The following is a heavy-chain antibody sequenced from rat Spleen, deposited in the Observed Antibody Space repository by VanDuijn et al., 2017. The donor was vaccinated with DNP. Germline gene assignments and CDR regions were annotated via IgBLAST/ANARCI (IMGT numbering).Heavy chain of an antibody. D-gene: IGHD1-4*01. CDR1: GFTFSSFP. J-gene: IGHJ3*01. Sequence: EVQLVESGGGLVQPGGSMKLSCTASGFTFSSFPMAWVRQAPTKGLEWVAIISTTGTKTDYRDSVKGRFTVSRDNARGILYLQMNSLTSEDTATYYCTELPSYYEAWFAYWGQGALVTVSS. CDR2: ISTTGTKT. V-gene: IGHV5-46*01. CDR3: TELPSYYEAWFAY.